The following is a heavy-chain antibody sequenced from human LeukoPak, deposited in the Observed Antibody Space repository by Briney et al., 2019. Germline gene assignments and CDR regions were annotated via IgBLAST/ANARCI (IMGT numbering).Heavy chain of an antibody. V-gene: IGHV3-23*01. CDR2: ISGSGGST. CDR1: GFTFSSHA. Sequence: PGGSLRLSCAASGFTFSSHAMSWVRQAPGKGLEWVSGISGSGGSTYYADSVKGRFTISRDNSKNTLYLQMNSLRAEDTAVYYCASSRAVAGFDYWGQGTLVTVSS. CDR3: ASSRAVAGFDY. J-gene: IGHJ4*02. D-gene: IGHD6-19*01.